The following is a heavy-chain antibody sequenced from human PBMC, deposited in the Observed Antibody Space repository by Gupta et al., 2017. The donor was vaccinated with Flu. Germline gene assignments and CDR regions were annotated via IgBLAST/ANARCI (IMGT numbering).Heavy chain of an antibody. Sequence: WVRQAPGKGLEWVEEIASDGSHKDYAGSVRGRFTICRDNSKNTLSLEMDSLRVEDTAVYYCAKDGPWTASCPYYCYCMDVWGKGTTVTVSS. CDR3: AKDGPWTASCPYYCYCMDV. CDR2: IASDGSHK. V-gene: IGHV3-30*18. J-gene: IGHJ6*03. D-gene: IGHD2-2*01.